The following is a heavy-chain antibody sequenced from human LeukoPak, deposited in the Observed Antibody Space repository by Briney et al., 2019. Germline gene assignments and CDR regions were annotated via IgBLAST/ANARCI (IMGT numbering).Heavy chain of an antibody. V-gene: IGHV3-21*01. D-gene: IGHD2-15*01. CDR3: AGEVVAAIYWFDP. Sequence: GGSLRPSCAPSGFISSSYSMNWVRQAPGKWLEWVSSISSSSSYIYYADSVKGRFTISRDNAKNSLYLQMNSLRAEDTAVYYCAGEVVAAIYWFDPWGQGTLVTVSS. J-gene: IGHJ5*02. CDR2: ISSSSSYI. CDR1: GFISSSYS.